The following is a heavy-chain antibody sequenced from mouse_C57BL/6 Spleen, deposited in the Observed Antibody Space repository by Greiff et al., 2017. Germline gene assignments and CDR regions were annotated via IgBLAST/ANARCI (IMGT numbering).Heavy chain of an antibody. CDR2: IINKANGYTT. J-gene: IGHJ4*01. D-gene: IGHD2-3*01. CDR1: GFTFTDYY. V-gene: IGHV7-3*01. CDR3: ARSYDGYYLYAMDY. Sequence: EVQLMESGGGLVQPGGSLSLSCAASGFTFTDYYMSWVRQPPGKALEWLGFIINKANGYTTEYSASVKGRFTISSDNYPSLLDLQMNAMRAEYSATYYSARSYDGYYLYAMDYWGQGTSVTVSS.